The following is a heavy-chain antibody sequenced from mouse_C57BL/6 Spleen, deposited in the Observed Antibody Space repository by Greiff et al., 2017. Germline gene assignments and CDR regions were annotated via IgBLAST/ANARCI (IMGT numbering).Heavy chain of an antibody. CDR1: GYTFTDYN. Sequence: DVKLQESGPELVKPGASVKIPCKASGYTFTDYNMDWVKQSPGKSLEWIGDINPNNGGTIYNQKFKGKATLTVDKSSSTAYMELRSLTSEDTAVYYCARMDWDGGYYFDYWGQGTTLTVSS. D-gene: IGHD4-1*01. V-gene: IGHV1-18*01. CDR2: INPNNGGT. J-gene: IGHJ2*01. CDR3: ARMDWDGGYYFDY.